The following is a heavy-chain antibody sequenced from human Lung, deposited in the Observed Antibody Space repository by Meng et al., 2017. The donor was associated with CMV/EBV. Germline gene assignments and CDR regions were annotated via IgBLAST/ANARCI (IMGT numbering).Heavy chain of an antibody. CDR2: INPNSGAT. J-gene: IGHJ4*01. D-gene: IGHD3-3*01. CDR3: ARAESHGSGDLDY. V-gene: IGHV1-2*02. CDR1: GYTFTGYY. Sequence: ASVKVSCKASGYTFTGYYMHWVRQAPGQGLEWMGWINPNSGATNYAQKFQGRVSMTRDMSINTAYIELSRLRSDDTAIYYCARAESHGSGDLDYWGQGTLVTFSS.